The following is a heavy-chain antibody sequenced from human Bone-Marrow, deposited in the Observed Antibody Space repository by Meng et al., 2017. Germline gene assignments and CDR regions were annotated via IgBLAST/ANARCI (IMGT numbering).Heavy chain of an antibody. CDR2: ISYDGSNK. J-gene: IGHJ6*02. V-gene: IGHV3-30*06. D-gene: IGHD6-13*01. CDR1: GFTFSSYG. Sequence: GESLKISCAASGFTFSSYGMHWVRQAPGKGLEWVAVISYDGSNKYYADSVKGRFTISRDNSKNTLYLQMNSLRAEDTAVYYCARDRSSSWYFHYYYGTDVWGQGTTVTVSS. CDR3: ARDRSSSWYFHYYYGTDV.